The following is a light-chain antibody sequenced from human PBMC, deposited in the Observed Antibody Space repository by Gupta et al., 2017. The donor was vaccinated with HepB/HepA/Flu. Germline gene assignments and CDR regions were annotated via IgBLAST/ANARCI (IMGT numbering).Light chain of an antibody. CDR2: GKD. J-gene: IGLJ1*01. Sequence: SSALTQDPAVSVALGQTVRITCQGDSLRKYHASWYQQKSGQAPILVLYGKDHRPSGIPDRFSGSTSGNTASLTITASQAEDAADYYCCSRDNSDNLYVFGAATKVTVL. CDR1: SLRKYH. V-gene: IGLV3-19*01. CDR3: CSRDNSDNLYV.